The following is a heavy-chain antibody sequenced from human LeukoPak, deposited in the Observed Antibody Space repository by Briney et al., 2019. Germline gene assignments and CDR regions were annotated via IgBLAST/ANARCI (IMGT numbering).Heavy chain of an antibody. J-gene: IGHJ5*01. CDR1: GFTLRHYA. V-gene: IGHV3-30*03. CDR3: ARTISVFGILPDNWLDS. D-gene: IGHD3-3*01. Sequence: GGSLRLSCAGPGFTLRHYAMHWLRQAPGKSLEWLAVMSYDGYNKSYSDSVEGRFTISRDDSKNTLYLHLNSLRSEDTGIYYCARTISVFGILPDNWLDSWGQGIPVTVSS. CDR2: MSYDGYNK.